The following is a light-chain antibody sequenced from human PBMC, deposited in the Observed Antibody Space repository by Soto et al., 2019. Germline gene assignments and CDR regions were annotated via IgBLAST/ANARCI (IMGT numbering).Light chain of an antibody. CDR1: QSISTY. V-gene: IGKV1-39*01. J-gene: IGKJ1*01. CDR2: AAS. Sequence: TLSPSSLYIAILDLLSITYRASQSISTYLNWYQQKPGKAPKLLIYAASTLQSGVPSRFSGSGSGTDFTLNISRLQPEDFTTYYCQHSYSKTRRFGHGCKV. CDR3: QHSYSKTRR.